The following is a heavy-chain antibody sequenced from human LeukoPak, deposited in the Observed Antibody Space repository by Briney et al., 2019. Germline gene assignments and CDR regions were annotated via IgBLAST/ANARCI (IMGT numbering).Heavy chain of an antibody. D-gene: IGHD3-3*01. CDR3: ARGPYYDFWSGHNYMDV. J-gene: IGHJ6*03. CDR2: IIPIFGTA. CDR1: GGTFSSYA. V-gene: IGHV1-69*05. Sequence: SVKVSCKASGGTFSSYAISLVRQAPGQGLEWMGRIIPIFGTANYAQKFQGRVTITTDESTSTAYMELCSLRSEDTAVYYCARGPYYDFWSGHNYMDVWGKGTTVTVSS.